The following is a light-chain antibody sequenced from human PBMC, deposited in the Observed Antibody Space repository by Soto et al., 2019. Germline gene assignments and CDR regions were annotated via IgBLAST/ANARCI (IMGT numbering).Light chain of an antibody. CDR3: QQANSFPVT. Sequence: DFQMTQSPSSVSASVGDRVTITCRASQGISIWLAWYQHKPGKAPKLLIYAASSLKTGVPSRFSGSGSGREFTLTISSLQPEDFATYYCQQANSFPVTFGGGTKVDIK. CDR1: QGISIW. J-gene: IGKJ4*01. V-gene: IGKV1-12*01. CDR2: AAS.